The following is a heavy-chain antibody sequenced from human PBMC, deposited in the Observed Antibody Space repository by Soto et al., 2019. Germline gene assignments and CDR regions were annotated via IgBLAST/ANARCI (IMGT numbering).Heavy chain of an antibody. D-gene: IGHD5-12*01. CDR1: GAPISAFY. J-gene: IGHJ5*02. Sequence: SETLSLTCTVSGAPISAFYWSWIRQSPGKRLEWIGHIYYTGSTNYNPSLDSRVTISLDTSKNQFSLRLNSVTAADTAVYYCARRRDGYTGVWFDPWGQGTLVTVS. V-gene: IGHV4-59*01. CDR2: IYYTGST. CDR3: ARRRDGYTGVWFDP.